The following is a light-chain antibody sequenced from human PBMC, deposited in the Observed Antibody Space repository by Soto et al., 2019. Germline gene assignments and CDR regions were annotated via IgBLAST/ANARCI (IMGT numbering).Light chain of an antibody. J-gene: IGKJ1*01. CDR3: QQYGSSPWT. V-gene: IGKV3-20*01. Sequence: EIVLTQCPDTLSLSPGEGVTLSCRASQGLSSSYLAWYQQKPGQAPRLVLYGASSRATGIPDRFSGSGSGTDFTLTISRLEPEDFAVYYCQQYGSSPWTFGHGTKVEIK. CDR2: GAS. CDR1: QGLSSSY.